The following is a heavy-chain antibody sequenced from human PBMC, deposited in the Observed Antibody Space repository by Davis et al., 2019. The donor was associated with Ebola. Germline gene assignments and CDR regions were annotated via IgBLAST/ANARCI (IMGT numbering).Heavy chain of an antibody. CDR2: IYYSGST. V-gene: IGHV4-39*07. D-gene: IGHD3-22*01. CDR1: GGSISSSSYY. CDR3: ARFTYYYDSSGFDP. Sequence: SETLSLTCTVSGGSISSSSYYWGWIRQPPGKGLEWIGSIYYSGSTYYNPSLKSRVTISVDTSKNQFSLKLSSVTAADTAVYYCARFTYYYDSSGFDPWGQGTLVTVSS. J-gene: IGHJ5*02.